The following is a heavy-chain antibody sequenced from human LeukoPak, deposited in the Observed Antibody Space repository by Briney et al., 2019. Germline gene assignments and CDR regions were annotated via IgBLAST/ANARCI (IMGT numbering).Heavy chain of an antibody. V-gene: IGHV3-53*04. CDR1: GFTVSSNY. D-gene: IGHD6-19*01. CDR2: IYSGGST. Sequence: VGSLRLSCAASGFTVSSNYMSWVRQAPGKGLEWVSVIYSGGSTYYADSVKGRFTISRHNSKNTLYLQMNSLRAEDTAVYYCARAPEWLIFDYWGQGTLDTVSS. J-gene: IGHJ4*02. CDR3: ARAPEWLIFDY.